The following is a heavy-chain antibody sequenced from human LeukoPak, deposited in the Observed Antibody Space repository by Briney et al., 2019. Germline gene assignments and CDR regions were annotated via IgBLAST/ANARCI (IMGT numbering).Heavy chain of an antibody. Sequence: ASVKVSCKVSGYTLTELSMHWVRQAPGKGLEWMGGFDPEDGETIYAQKFQGRVTMTEDTSTDTAYMELSRLRSDGTAVYYCARAPSGYSSGLEGYWGQGTLVTVSS. J-gene: IGHJ4*02. V-gene: IGHV1-24*01. D-gene: IGHD6-19*01. CDR3: ARAPSGYSSGLEGY. CDR1: GYTLTELS. CDR2: FDPEDGET.